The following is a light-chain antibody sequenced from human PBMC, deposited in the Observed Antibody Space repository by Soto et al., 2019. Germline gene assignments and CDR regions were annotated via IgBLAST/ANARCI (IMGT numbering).Light chain of an antibody. J-gene: IGLJ1*01. CDR3: SSYRSTSTLGV. Sequence: QSALTQPASVSGSPGQSITISCSGTSSDVGAYTYVSWYQVHPGEPPKLVIYDVSKRPSGVSNRFSGSKSGNTASLTISGLQAEDEGDYYSSSYRSTSTLGVFGTGTKVTVL. CDR1: SSDVGAYTY. V-gene: IGLV2-14*03. CDR2: DVS.